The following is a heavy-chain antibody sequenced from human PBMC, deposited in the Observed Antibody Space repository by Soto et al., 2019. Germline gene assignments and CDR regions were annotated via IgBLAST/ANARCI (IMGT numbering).Heavy chain of an antibody. D-gene: IGHD1-20*01. CDR2: VNPSSGNT. CDR1: GYTFTTYD. V-gene: IGHV1-8*01. Sequence: QVQLVQSGAEVKRPGASVKVSCEASGYTFTTYDINWVRQASGQGLEWMGCVNPSSGNTVYAQKFHGRVPMTRDTSISTAYMELSSLKSDDTAIYYCARASMYIWNDHWGQGTLVTVSS. J-gene: IGHJ5*02. CDR3: ARASMYIWNDH.